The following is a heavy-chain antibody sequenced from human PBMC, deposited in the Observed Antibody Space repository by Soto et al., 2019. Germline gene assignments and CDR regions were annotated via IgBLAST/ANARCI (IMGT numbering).Heavy chain of an antibody. CDR1: GFTFSSYA. D-gene: IGHD3-3*01. Sequence: GGSLRLSCAASGFTFSSYAMSWVHQAPGKGLEWVSAISGSGGSTYYANSVKGRFTISRDNSKNTLYLQMNSLRAEDTAVYYCAKHYDFWSGYYYSDYWGQGTLVTVSS. V-gene: IGHV3-23*01. CDR2: ISGSGGST. J-gene: IGHJ4*02. CDR3: AKHYDFWSGYYYSDY.